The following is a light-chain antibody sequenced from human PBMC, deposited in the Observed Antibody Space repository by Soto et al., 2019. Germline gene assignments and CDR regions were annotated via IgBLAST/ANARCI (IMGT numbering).Light chain of an antibody. Sequence: EIVLTQSPGTLSLSPGEGATLSCRASQSVSSKLAWYQQKPVQAPRLLIYGASNRATGIPDRFSGSGSGTDFTLTISRLEPEDFAVYYCQQCSSSPLTFGGGTKVDI. CDR2: GAS. V-gene: IGKV3-20*01. CDR3: QQCSSSPLT. CDR1: QSVSSK. J-gene: IGKJ4*01.